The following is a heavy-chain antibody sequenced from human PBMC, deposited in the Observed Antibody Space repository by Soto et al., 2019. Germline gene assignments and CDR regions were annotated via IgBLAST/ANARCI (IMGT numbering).Heavy chain of an antibody. Sequence: QVHLVESGGGGVQPGRSKRLSCVVSGFTFNDYAIDWVRQAPGKGLEWVAVISFDGNNKFYADSVKGRFTISRDRSKTTAYLQMNNLRAEDTVVYYCARDHWDCSGGGCNPHQLNFFAMDVWGQGTTVTVSS. CDR2: ISFDGNNK. CDR1: GFTFNDYA. D-gene: IGHD2-15*01. J-gene: IGHJ6*02. CDR3: ARDHWDCSGGGCNPHQLNFFAMDV. V-gene: IGHV3-30*03.